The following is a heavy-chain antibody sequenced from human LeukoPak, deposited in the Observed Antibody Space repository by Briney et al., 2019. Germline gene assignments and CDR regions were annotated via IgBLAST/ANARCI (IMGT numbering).Heavy chain of an antibody. CDR2: TYYRSKWYN. V-gene: IGHV6-1*01. D-gene: IGHD6-25*01. CDR1: GDSVSSNSAA. Sequence: SQTLSVTCAISGDSVSSNSAAWNWIRQSPSRGLEWLGRTYYRSKWYNDYAVSVKSRIAINPDTSKNQVSLQLKSVTPEDTAVYYCARQYSSGWIYYYGLDVWGKGTTVTVSS. CDR3: ARQYSSGWIYYYGLDV. J-gene: IGHJ6*04.